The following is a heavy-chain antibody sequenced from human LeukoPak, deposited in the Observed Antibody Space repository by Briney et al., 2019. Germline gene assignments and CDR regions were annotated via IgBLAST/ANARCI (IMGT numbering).Heavy chain of an antibody. J-gene: IGHJ2*01. CDR2: ISGSGGST. V-gene: IGHV3-23*01. CDR3: AKASYYYDSSGYHWYFDL. D-gene: IGHD3-22*01. Sequence: GGTLRLSCAASGFTFSSYGMSWVRQAPGKGLEWVSAISGSGGSTYYADSVKGRFTISRDNSKNTLYLQMNSLRAEDTAVYYCAKASYYYDSSGYHWYFDLWGRGTLVTVSS. CDR1: GFTFSSYG.